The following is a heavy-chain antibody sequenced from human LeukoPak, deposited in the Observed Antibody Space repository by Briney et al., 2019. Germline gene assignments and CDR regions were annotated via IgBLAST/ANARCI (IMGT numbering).Heavy chain of an antibody. CDR2: IKQDGSEK. CDR1: GFILSDHY. J-gene: IGHJ4*02. V-gene: IGHV3-7*01. Sequence: GGSLRLSCAASGFILSDHYIDWVRQAPGKGLEWVANIKQDGSEKSYVDSVKGRFTISRDNAKNSLDLQMNSLRAEDTAVYYCTKPSRIGYFDSSAHWGQGTLVTVSS. D-gene: IGHD3-22*01. CDR3: TKPSRIGYFDSSAH.